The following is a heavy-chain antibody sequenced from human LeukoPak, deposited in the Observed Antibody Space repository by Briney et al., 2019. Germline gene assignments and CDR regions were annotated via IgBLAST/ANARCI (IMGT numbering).Heavy chain of an antibody. J-gene: IGHJ5*02. V-gene: IGHV4-4*07. CDR2: IYPSGST. D-gene: IGHD5-18*01. CDR3: ARAQSDVLLRDTAMVTWFDP. CDR1: GGSISSYY. Sequence: PSVTLSLTCTVSGGSISSYYWSWIRQPAGKGLEWIGRIYPSGSTNYNPSLKSRVTMSVDTSKNQFSLKLSSVTAADTAVYYCARAQSDVLLRDTAMVTWFDPWGQGTLVTVSS.